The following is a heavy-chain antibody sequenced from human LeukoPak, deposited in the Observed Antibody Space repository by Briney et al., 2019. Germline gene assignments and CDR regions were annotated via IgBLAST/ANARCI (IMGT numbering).Heavy chain of an antibody. J-gene: IGHJ4*02. CDR3: ARGVNGFITGFDY. CDR1: GFTFDDYG. V-gene: IGHV3-20*04. D-gene: IGHD3-22*01. Sequence: GGSLRLSCAASGFTFDDYGTSWVRQAPGKGLDWVSGINWNGGSTGYADSVKGRFTSSRDNAKNSLYLQMYSLRAEDTALYYCARGVNGFITGFDYWGQGTLVTVSS. CDR2: INWNGGST.